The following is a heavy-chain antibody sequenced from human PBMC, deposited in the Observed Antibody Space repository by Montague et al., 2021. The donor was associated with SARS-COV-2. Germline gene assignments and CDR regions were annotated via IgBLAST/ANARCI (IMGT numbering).Heavy chain of an antibody. D-gene: IGHD3-22*01. CDR3: ARAGEDYYYDRCGFLY. CDR2: ISNSGDTT. CDR1: GFIFSSYE. J-gene: IGHJ4*02. Sequence: SLRLSCAASGFIFSSYEMNWVRQAPGKGLEWASYISNSGDTTYYADSVKGRFTISRDNSKNSLYLQMSSLRAEDTAVYYCARAGEDYYYDRCGFLYWGQGILVTVSS. V-gene: IGHV3-48*03.